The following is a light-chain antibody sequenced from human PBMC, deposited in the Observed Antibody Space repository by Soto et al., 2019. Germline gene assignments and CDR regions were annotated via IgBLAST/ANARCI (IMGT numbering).Light chain of an antibody. CDR3: QQSHSIPLT. Sequence: DIQMTQSPSSLSASVRDRVTITCRASQSISNYLNWYQQKPGKAPKLLIYTASSLQSGVPSRFSGSGSGTDFTLTISSLQPEDFATYYCQQSHSIPLTFGGGTKVEIK. J-gene: IGKJ4*01. CDR1: QSISNY. CDR2: TAS. V-gene: IGKV1-39*01.